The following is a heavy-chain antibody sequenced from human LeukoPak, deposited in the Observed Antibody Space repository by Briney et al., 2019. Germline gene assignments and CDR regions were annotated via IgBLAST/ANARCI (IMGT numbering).Heavy chain of an antibody. D-gene: IGHD2-8*01. CDR2: IWFDGSKE. CDR1: GFTFSSYG. V-gene: IGHV3-33*06. J-gene: IGHJ6*02. Sequence: GGSLRLSCAASGFTFSSYGMHWVRQAPGKGLEWVAVIWFDGSKEYYADFVKGRFTISRDNSKNTLYLQMNSLRAEDTAVYYCAKLSAIPGVDGMDVWGQGTTVTVSS. CDR3: AKLSAIPGVDGMDV.